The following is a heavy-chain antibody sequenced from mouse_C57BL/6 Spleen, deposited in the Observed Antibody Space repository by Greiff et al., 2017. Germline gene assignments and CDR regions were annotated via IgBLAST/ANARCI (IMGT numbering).Heavy chain of an antibody. Sequence: EVMLVESGGGLVKPGGSLKLSCAASGFTFSDYGMHWVRQAPEKGLEWVAYISSGSSTIYYADTVKGRFTISRDNAKNTLFLHMTSLRSEDTAMYYCARRELGRHYFDYWGQGTTLTVSS. J-gene: IGHJ2*01. V-gene: IGHV5-17*01. CDR2: ISSGSSTI. D-gene: IGHD4-1*01. CDR1: GFTFSDYG. CDR3: ARRELGRHYFDY.